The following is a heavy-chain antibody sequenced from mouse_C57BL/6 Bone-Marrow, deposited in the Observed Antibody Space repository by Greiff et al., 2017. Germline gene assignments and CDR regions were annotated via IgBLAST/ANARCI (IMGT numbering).Heavy chain of an antibody. D-gene: IGHD2-3*01. CDR2: IYPRDGST. CDR1: GYTFTSYD. V-gene: IGHV1-85*01. Sequence: VKLVESGPELVKPGASVKLSCKASGYTFTSYDINWVKQRPGQGLEWIGWIYPRDGSTKYNEKFKGKAKLTVDTASSTAYMELHSLTSEDSAVYFCARDDYWYFDVWGTGTTVTVSS. CDR3: ARDDYWYFDV. J-gene: IGHJ1*03.